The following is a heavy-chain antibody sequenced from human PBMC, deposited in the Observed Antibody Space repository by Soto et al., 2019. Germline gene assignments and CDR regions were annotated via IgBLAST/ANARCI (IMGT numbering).Heavy chain of an antibody. D-gene: IGHD3-10*01. V-gene: IGHV3-7*01. CDR2: IKEDGSVK. CDR1: GFSLRSDW. Sequence: EVQVVESGGGLVQPGGSLRLSCAAIGFSLRSDWMAWVRQIPGKGLEFVANIKEDGSVKNYVDSVKGRCSISRDNDKNSVYLQMNSLRAEDTTVYYCGTDRWGGAFDMSGQGTTVTVSS. CDR3: GTDRWGGAFDM. J-gene: IGHJ3*02.